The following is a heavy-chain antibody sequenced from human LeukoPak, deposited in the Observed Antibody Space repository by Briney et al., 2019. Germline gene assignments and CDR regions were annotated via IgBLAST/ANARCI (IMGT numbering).Heavy chain of an antibody. J-gene: IGHJ6*03. CDR1: GGSISSSAFY. Sequence: SETLSLTCTVSGGSISSSAFYWGWIRQPPGKGLEWIGSIYDSGNEFYNPSLKSRVTISADTSKNQFSLKLNSVTAADTAMYYCARQISDYYYYYMDVWGEGITVTVSS. CDR2: IYDSGNE. D-gene: IGHD2/OR15-2a*01. CDR3: ARQISDYYYYYMDV. V-gene: IGHV4-39*01.